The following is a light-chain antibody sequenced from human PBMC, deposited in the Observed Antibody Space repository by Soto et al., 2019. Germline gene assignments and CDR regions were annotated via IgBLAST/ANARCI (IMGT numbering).Light chain of an antibody. CDR1: SSDVGAYDF. J-gene: IGLJ3*02. Sequence: QSALTQPASVSGSPGQSITISCTGTSSDVGAYDFVSWYQQHPGKAPKLIIYEVINRPSGVSTRFSGSKSGNTASLTISGLQPEDEADYYCSSYTNISPGVFGGGTKLTVL. V-gene: IGLV2-14*01. CDR3: SSYTNISPGV. CDR2: EVI.